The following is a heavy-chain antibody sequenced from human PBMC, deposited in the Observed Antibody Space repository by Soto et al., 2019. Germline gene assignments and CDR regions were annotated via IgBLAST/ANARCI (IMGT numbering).Heavy chain of an antibody. CDR1: DYTFTSYG. D-gene: IGHD2-15*01. J-gene: IGHJ4*02. Sequence: QVQLVQSGAEVKKPGASVKVSCKASDYTFTSYGISWVRQAPGQGLEWMGWISAYNGNTNYAQKLQGRVTMTTDTSTSTAYMELRSLRSDDTAVYYCARDVADIVVVVAATHFDYWGQGTLVTVSS. CDR2: ISAYNGNT. CDR3: ARDVADIVVVVAATHFDY. V-gene: IGHV1-18*01.